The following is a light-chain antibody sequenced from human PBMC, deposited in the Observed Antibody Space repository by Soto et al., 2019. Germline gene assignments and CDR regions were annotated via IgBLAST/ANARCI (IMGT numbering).Light chain of an antibody. Sequence: QSALTQPASVSGSPGQSITISCTGTSSDIGGYNYVSWYRQHPGKAPKLLIYEVSNRPSGVSDRFSGSKSGNTASLTISGLQADDEADYYCSSYTSSTTYVLFGGGTKLTVL. V-gene: IGLV2-14*01. CDR1: SSDIGGYNY. J-gene: IGLJ2*01. CDR3: SSYTSSTTYVL. CDR2: EVS.